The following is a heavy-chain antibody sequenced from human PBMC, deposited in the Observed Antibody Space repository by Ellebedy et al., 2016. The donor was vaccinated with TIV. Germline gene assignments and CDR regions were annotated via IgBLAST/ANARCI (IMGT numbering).Heavy chain of an antibody. CDR1: GFTFRSYA. CDR3: TKRGVGWAAFDI. V-gene: IGHV3-30*04. D-gene: IGHD6-19*01. Sequence: GESLKISCVASGFTFRSYAMHWVRQAPGKGLEWVAVISYDGSKKYHVDSVKGRFTISRDNSQDTVHLQMNSLRAEDTAVYYCTKRGVGWAAFDIWGPGTMVTVSS. CDR2: ISYDGSKK. J-gene: IGHJ3*02.